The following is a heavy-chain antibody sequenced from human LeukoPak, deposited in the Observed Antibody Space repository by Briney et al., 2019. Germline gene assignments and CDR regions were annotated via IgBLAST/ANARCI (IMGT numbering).Heavy chain of an antibody. J-gene: IGHJ6*03. V-gene: IGHV1-69*05. Sequence: ASVKVSCKASGGTFSSYAISWVRQAPGQGLEWMGGIIPISGTANYAQKFQGRVTITTDESTSTAYMELSSLRSEDTAVYYCARKKYYGSGKGYYYYYMDVWGKGTTVTVSS. CDR2: IIPISGTA. D-gene: IGHD3-10*01. CDR1: GGTFSSYA. CDR3: ARKKYYGSGKGYYYYYMDV.